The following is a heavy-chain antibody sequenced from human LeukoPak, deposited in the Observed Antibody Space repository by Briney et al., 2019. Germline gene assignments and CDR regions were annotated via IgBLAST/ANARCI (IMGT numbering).Heavy chain of an antibody. CDR1: GGSISSYY. Sequence: SETLSLTCTVSGGSISSYYWSWIRQPPGKGLEWIGYIYTSGSTNYNPSLKSRVTISVDTSKNQFSLKLSSVTAADTAVYYCARVRSGYPEYYFDYWGQGTLVTVSS. D-gene: IGHD3-22*01. J-gene: IGHJ4*02. V-gene: IGHV4-4*09. CDR2: IYTSGST. CDR3: ARVRSGYPEYYFDY.